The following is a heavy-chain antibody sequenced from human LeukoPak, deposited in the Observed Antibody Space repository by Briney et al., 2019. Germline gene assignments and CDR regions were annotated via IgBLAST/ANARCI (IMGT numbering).Heavy chain of an antibody. CDR3: ARPWTSGGLRDAFGI. Sequence: GESLKISCKGSGYSFTSYWIGWVRQMPGKGLEWMGIIYPGDSDTRYSPSFQGQVTISADKSISTAYLQWSSLKASDTAMYYCARPWTSGGLRDAFGIWGQGTMVTVSS. CDR2: IYPGDSDT. J-gene: IGHJ3*02. D-gene: IGHD4-17*01. V-gene: IGHV5-51*01. CDR1: GYSFTSYW.